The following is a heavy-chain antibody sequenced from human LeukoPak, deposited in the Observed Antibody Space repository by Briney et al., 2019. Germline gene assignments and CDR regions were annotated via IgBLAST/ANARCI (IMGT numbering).Heavy chain of an antibody. CDR2: IYTSGST. D-gene: IGHD4-11*01. Sequence: SETLSLTCTVSGGSISSYYWSWIRQPAGKGLEWIGRIYTSGSTNYNPSLKSRVTMSVDTSKNQFSLKLSSVTAAATAVYYCARDSYPRLVTTYYYGMDVWGQGTTVTVSS. V-gene: IGHV4-4*07. J-gene: IGHJ6*02. CDR1: GGSISSYY. CDR3: ARDSYPRLVTTYYYGMDV.